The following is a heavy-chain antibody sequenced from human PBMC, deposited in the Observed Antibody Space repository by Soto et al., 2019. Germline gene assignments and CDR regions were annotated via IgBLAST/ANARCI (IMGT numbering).Heavy chain of an antibody. CDR2: ITINGNT. CDR3: ARETGANWTYEAH. D-gene: IGHD1-7*01. J-gene: IGHJ1*01. Sequence: TLSLTCRVSGAYISDFSWSWIRQPAGKGPEWIGRITINGNTQKNPSFKSRVTMSIDTSXXXXSXXXQXAXXADXALYYCARETGANWTYEAHWGPGTLVAVSS. CDR1: GAYISDFS. V-gene: IGHV4-4*07.